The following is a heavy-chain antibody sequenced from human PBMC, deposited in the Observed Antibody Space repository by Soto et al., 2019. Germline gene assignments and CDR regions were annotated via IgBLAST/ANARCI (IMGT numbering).Heavy chain of an antibody. D-gene: IGHD6-19*01. Sequence: QVQLVQSGAAVKKPGASVKVSCKASGYTFTDYYIHWVRQAPGQGLGWMGWINTNSGGTNYPQEFQGRVTMTSDTSISTVFMELSRMTSADTAVSYCARERPDHRRWLVNVHIGAFDIWGQGTVVTVSS. CDR2: INTNSGGT. CDR1: GYTFTDYY. V-gene: IGHV1-2*02. J-gene: IGHJ3*02. CDR3: ARERPDHRRWLVNVHIGAFDI.